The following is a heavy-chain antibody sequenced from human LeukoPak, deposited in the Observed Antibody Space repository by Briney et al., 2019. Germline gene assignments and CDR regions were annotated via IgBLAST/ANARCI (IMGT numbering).Heavy chain of an antibody. D-gene: IGHD3-10*01. Sequence: PGGSLRLSCAASGFTFSNAWMSWVRQAPGKGLEWVGRVKSKTAGVTTDYAAPVKGRFTISKDDSKNTLYLQMNSLKTEDTALYYCTADQVRGGDYWGQGTLVTVS. CDR1: GFTFSNAW. J-gene: IGHJ4*02. V-gene: IGHV3-15*01. CDR2: VKSKTAGVTT. CDR3: TADQVRGGDY.